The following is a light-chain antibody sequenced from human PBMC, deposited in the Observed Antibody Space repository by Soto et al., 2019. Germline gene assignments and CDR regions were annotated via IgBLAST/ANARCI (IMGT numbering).Light chain of an antibody. CDR3: SSYAGSNGVV. J-gene: IGLJ2*01. V-gene: IGLV2-8*01. CDR2: EVS. Sequence: QSALTQPPSASGSPGQSVTISCTGTSSDVGGYNYVSWYQQHPGKAPKLMIYEVSKRPSGVPDRFSGSKSGNTASLTVSGLXAEDEADYYCSSYAGSNGVVFGGGTKLTVL. CDR1: SSDVGGYNY.